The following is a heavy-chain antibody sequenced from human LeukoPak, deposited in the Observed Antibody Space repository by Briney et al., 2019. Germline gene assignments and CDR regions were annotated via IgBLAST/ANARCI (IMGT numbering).Heavy chain of an antibody. V-gene: IGHV5-51*01. J-gene: IGHJ5*02. D-gene: IGHD3-22*01. CDR1: GYSFTSYW. CDR2: IYSGDSDT. CDR3: ARHLEAYYDSSGSNWFDP. Sequence: GESLKISCKGSGYSFTSYWIGWVRQMPGKGLEWMGIIYSGDSDTRYSPSFQGQVTISADKSISTAYLQWSSLKASDTAMYYCARHLEAYYDSSGSNWFDPWGQGTLVTVSS.